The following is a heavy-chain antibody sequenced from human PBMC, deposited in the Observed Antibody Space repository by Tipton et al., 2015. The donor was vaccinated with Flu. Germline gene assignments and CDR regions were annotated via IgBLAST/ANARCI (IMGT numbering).Heavy chain of an antibody. D-gene: IGHD6-19*01. J-gene: IGHJ4*02. V-gene: IGHV4-38-2*01. CDR3: ARPISLAVAGPFDY. Sequence: TLSLTCDVSGCSIRSLHYWGWIRQFPGKGLEWIGSIFHSGSTYYNPSLRSRVTISVDTSKSQFSLKLSSLTAADTAVYYCARPISLAVAGPFDYWGQGTLVTVSS. CDR2: IFHSGST. CDR1: GCSIRSLHY.